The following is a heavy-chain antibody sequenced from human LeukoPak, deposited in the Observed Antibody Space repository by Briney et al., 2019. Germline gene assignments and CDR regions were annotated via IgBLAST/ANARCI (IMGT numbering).Heavy chain of an antibody. V-gene: IGHV1-2*02. D-gene: IGHD6-19*01. Sequence: ASVKVSCKASGYTFTSYYMHWVRQAPGQGLEWMGWINPNSGGTNYPQKFQGRVTMTRDTSIRTAYMEVSSLRSDDTAVYYCARGQQWLEAFDYWGLGTLVTVSS. CDR1: GYTFTSYY. CDR2: INPNSGGT. CDR3: ARGQQWLEAFDY. J-gene: IGHJ4*02.